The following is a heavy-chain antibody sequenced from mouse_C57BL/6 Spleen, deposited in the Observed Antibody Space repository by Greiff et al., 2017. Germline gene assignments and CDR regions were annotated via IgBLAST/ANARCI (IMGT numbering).Heavy chain of an antibody. CDR3: ARPYYDYDGAMDY. V-gene: IGHV1-4*01. J-gene: IGHJ4*01. CDR1: GYTFTSYT. Sequence: VKLQQSGAELARPGASVKMSCKASGYTFTSYTMHWVKQRPGQGLEWIGYINPSSGYTKYNQKFKDKATLTADKSSSTAYMQLSSLTSEDSAVYYCARPYYDYDGAMDYWGQGTSVTVSS. CDR2: INPSSGYT. D-gene: IGHD2-4*01.